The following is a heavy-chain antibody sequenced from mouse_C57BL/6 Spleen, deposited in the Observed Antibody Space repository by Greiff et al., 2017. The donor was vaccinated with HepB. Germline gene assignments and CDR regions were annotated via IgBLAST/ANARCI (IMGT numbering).Heavy chain of an antibody. V-gene: IGHV2-2*01. D-gene: IGHD2-14*01. J-gene: IGHJ1*03. CDR1: GFSLTSYG. CDR3: ARGGGTGPYWYFDV. CDR2: IWSGGST. Sequence: QVQLQQSGPGLVQPSQSLSITCTVSGFSLTSYGVHWVRQSPGKGLEWLGVIWSGGSTDYNAAFISRLSISKDNSKSQVFFKMNSLQADDTAIYYCARGGGTGPYWYFDVWGTGTTVTVSS.